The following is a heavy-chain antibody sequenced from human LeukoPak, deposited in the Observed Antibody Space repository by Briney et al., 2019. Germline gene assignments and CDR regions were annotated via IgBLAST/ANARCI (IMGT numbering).Heavy chain of an antibody. CDR2: IYHSGTT. J-gene: IGHJ4*02. D-gene: IGHD3-22*01. CDR1: NYSITSGYF. V-gene: IGHV4-38-2*02. CDR3: ARDGVFHDSDGYSFDY. Sequence: SETLSPTCAVSNYSITSGYFWGWIRQPPGKGLEWIASIYHSGTTYYNPSLRNRVTLFVDTSKNQFSLKLTSLTAADTAVYYCARDGVFHDSDGYSFDYWGQGTLVTVSS.